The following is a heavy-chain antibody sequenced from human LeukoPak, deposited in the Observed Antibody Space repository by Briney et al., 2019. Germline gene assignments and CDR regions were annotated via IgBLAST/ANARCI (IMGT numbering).Heavy chain of an antibody. CDR2: INHSGST. CDR3: ARGFFLGRAGWLDP. J-gene: IGHJ5*02. CDR1: GGSFSGSC. V-gene: IGHV4-34*01. D-gene: IGHD7-27*01. Sequence: SETLSLTCAVYGGSFSGSCWTWVRQPPGKGLEWIGEINHSGSTNYNPSLKSRVTISIDTSKTQFSLEPRSVTAADTAVYYCARGFFLGRAGWLDPWGQGTLVTVSS.